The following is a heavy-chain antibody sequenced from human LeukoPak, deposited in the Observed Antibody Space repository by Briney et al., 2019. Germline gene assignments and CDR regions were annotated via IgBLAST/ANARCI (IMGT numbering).Heavy chain of an antibody. D-gene: IGHD1-26*01. CDR1: GFTFSSYA. V-gene: IGHV3-23*01. CDR2: ISGSGGST. Sequence: PGGSLRLSCAASGFTFSSYAMSWVRQAPGKGLEWVSAISGSGGSTYYADSVKGRFTISRDNSKNTLYLQMNSLRAEDTAVYYCAKDGQEWELLLGLSWGQGTLVTVSS. J-gene: IGHJ5*02. CDR3: AKDGQEWELLLGLS.